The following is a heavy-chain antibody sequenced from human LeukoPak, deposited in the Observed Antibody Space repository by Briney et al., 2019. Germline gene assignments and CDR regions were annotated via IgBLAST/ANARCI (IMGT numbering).Heavy chain of an antibody. CDR2: TYYRSNWYN. Sequence: SQTLSLTCAISGDCVSSNSAAWNWIRQSPSRSLEWLGRTYYRSNWYNDYALSVKSRITINPDTSKNQLSLQLNSVTPEATAVYYCARGSDLGFDPWGQGTLVTVSS. J-gene: IGHJ5*02. CDR1: GDCVSSNSAA. V-gene: IGHV6-1*01. CDR3: ARGSDLGFDP.